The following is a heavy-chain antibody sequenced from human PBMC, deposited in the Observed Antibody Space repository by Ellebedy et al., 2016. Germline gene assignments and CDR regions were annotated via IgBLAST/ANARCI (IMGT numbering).Heavy chain of an antibody. J-gene: IGHJ4*02. CDR2: ISYDGSNK. Sequence: GGSLRLSCAASGFTFSSYAMHWVRQAPGKGLEWVAVISYDGSNKYYADSVKGRFTISRDNSKNTLYLQMNSLRAEDTAVYYCARDEREWLVRLGYFDYWGQGTLVTVSS. V-gene: IGHV3-30-3*01. D-gene: IGHD6-19*01. CDR3: ARDEREWLVRLGYFDY. CDR1: GFTFSSYA.